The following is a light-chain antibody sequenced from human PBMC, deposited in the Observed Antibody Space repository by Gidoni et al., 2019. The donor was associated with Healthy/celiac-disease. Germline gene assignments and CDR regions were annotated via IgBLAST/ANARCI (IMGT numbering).Light chain of an antibody. CDR1: QGISSY. V-gene: IGKV1-9*01. CDR2: AAS. Sequence: IQFTPSPSSLSASVGDSVTITCRASQGISSYLAWYQQKPGKAPTLLIYAASTLQSGVPSRFSGSGSGTDFTLTISSLQPEDFATYYCQQLNSYPLTFGGGTKVEIK. CDR3: QQLNSYPLT. J-gene: IGKJ4*01.